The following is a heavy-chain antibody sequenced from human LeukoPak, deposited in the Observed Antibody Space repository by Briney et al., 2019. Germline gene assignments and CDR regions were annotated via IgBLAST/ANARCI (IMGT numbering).Heavy chain of an antibody. CDR1: GGTFSSYA. J-gene: IGHJ4*02. D-gene: IGHD3-10*01. CDR2: INPNSGGT. CDR3: ARGPTAVRGVINDY. V-gene: IGHV1-2*02. Sequence: ASVKVSCKASGGTFSSYAISWVRQAPGQGLEWMGWINPNSGGTNYAQKFQGRVTMTRDTSISTAYMELSRLRSDDTTVYYCARGPTAVRGVINDYWGQGTLVTVSS.